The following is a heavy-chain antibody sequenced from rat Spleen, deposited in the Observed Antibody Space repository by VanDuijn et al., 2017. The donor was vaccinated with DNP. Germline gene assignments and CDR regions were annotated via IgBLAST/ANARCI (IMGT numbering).Heavy chain of an antibody. Sequence: EMQLQESGPGLVKPSHSLSLTCSVTGYSITSGYRWNWIRRFPGNKLEWMGYINSAGSTNYNPSLKSRISITRDTSKNQFFLQVNSVTTEDTATYYCARLGTQGFAYWGQGTLVTVSS. CDR3: ARLGTQGFAY. J-gene: IGHJ3*01. D-gene: IGHD1-5*01. CDR2: INSAGST. CDR1: GYSITSGYR. V-gene: IGHV3-3*01.